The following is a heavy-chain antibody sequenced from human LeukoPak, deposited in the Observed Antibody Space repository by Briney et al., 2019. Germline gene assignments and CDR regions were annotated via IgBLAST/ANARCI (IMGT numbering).Heavy chain of an antibody. J-gene: IGHJ5*02. CDR2: IYHSGST. D-gene: IGHD2-2*01. CDR3: ARESLLGYCCSTSCYASGFDP. Sequence: SETLSLTCTVSGYSISSGYYWGWIRQPPGKGLEWIGSIYHSGSTYYNPSLKSRVTISVDTSKNQFSLKLSSVTAADTAVYYCARESLLGYCCSTSCYASGFDPWGQGTLVTVSS. CDR1: GYSISSGYY. V-gene: IGHV4-38-2*02.